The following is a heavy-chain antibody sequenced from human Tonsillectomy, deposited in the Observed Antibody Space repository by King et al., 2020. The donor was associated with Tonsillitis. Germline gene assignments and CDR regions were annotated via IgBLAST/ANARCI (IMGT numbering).Heavy chain of an antibody. V-gene: IGHV7-4-1*02. CDR3: VRDDWGSEF. D-gene: IGHD7-27*01. J-gene: IGHJ4*02. CDR1: GYTFTHYA. Sequence: QLVQSGSELKKPGASVKVSCKASGYTFTHYAMNWVRQAPGQGLEWMGWINTNAGNTGNPTYAQGFTGRFVLSLDTSASTAYLQISNLKAEDTAVYYCVRDDWGSEFWGQGTLVTVST. CDR2: INTNAGNTGNP.